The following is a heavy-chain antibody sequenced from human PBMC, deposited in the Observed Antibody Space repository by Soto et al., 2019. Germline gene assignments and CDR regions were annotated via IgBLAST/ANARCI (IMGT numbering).Heavy chain of an antibody. V-gene: IGHV4-4*02. CDR1: GDSISSSVW. J-gene: IGHJ4*02. D-gene: IGHD7-27*01. Sequence: SEALSLTCAVSGDSISSSVWWTWVRQPPGKGLEWIGEVFHTGNTDYNPSLKSRVTMSVDKSTNEFSLKVTSVTAADTAIYYCARKAWVRFDYWGQGALVTVSS. CDR2: VFHTGNT. CDR3: ARKAWVRFDY.